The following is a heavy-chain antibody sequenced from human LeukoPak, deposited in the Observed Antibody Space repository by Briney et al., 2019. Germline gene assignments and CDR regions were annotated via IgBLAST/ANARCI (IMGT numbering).Heavy chain of an antibody. CDR3: ARDHSSWYALFDY. D-gene: IGHD6-13*01. CDR2: INPNSGGT. J-gene: IGHJ4*02. V-gene: IGHV1-2*02. Sequence: GASVKVSCKASGYTFTGYYMHWVRQAPGQGLEWMGWINPNSGGTNYAQKFQGRVTMTRDTSISTAYMELSRLRSDDTAVYYCARDHSSWYALFDYWGQGTLVTVSS. CDR1: GYTFTGYY.